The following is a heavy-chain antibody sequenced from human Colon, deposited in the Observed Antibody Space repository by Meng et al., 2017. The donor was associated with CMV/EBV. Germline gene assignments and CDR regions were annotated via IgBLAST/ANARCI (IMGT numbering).Heavy chain of an antibody. Sequence: QVQPRGSGPGLVKPSGTLSLTCPFSGASITSYYWSWIRQPAGKGLEWIGRVYISGNTNYNPSLKSRVTMSIDTSKNQLSLNIRSVTAADTAVYYCARDSNLSGLAYWGQGTLVTVSS. D-gene: IGHD3-10*01. CDR2: VYISGNT. V-gene: IGHV4-4*07. CDR1: GASITSYY. J-gene: IGHJ4*02. CDR3: ARDSNLSGLAY.